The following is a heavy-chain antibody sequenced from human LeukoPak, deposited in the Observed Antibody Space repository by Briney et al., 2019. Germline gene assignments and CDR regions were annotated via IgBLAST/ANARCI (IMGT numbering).Heavy chain of an antibody. D-gene: IGHD3-10*01. CDR1: GFTFSSYW. Sequence: GGSLRLSCAASGFTFSSYWMHWVRQAPGKGLVWVSRIASDGSDARYADSVKGRFTISRDNAKNTLYLQMSSLRAEDTAVYYCAKRGPPYNGSPGNYFDYWGQGTLVTLSS. J-gene: IGHJ4*02. CDR2: IASDGSDA. CDR3: AKRGPPYNGSPGNYFDY. V-gene: IGHV3-74*01.